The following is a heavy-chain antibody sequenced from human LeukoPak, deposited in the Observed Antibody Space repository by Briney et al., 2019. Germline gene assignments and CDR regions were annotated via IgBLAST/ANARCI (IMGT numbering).Heavy chain of an antibody. Sequence: PSETLSLTCTVSGGSISSSSYCWGWVRQPPGKGLEWIGSIYYSGSTYYNPSLKSRVTISVDTSKNQFSLKLSSVTAADTAVYYCARGGRATVTTWGQGTLVTVSS. CDR1: GGSISSSSYC. CDR3: ARGGRATVTT. CDR2: IYYSGST. J-gene: IGHJ5*02. V-gene: IGHV4-39*01. D-gene: IGHD4-17*01.